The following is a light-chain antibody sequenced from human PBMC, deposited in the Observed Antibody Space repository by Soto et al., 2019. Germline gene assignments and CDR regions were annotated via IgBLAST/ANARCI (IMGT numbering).Light chain of an antibody. J-gene: IGLJ2*01. CDR2: YDD. Sequence: QSVLTQPPSVSEAPRQRVSISCSGSRSNIGHNAVSWYQQFPGKAPKLVIYYDDLLPSGVSDRFSGSKSGTSASLAISGLQSEDEADYYCAAWDDSLSGLVFGGGTQRTVL. V-gene: IGLV1-36*01. CDR3: AAWDDSLSGLV. CDR1: RSNIGHNA.